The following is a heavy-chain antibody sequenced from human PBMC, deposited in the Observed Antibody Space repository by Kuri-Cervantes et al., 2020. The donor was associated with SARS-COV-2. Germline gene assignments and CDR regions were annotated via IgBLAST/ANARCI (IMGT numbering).Heavy chain of an antibody. CDR2: IRYDGSNK. CDR1: GFTFSGYY. J-gene: IGHJ3*02. V-gene: IGHV3-30*02. CDR3: AKVDYCSGGSCYPGGAFDI. Sequence: GGSLRLSCAASGFTFSGYYMSWIRQAPGKGLEWVAFIRYDGSNKYYADSVKGRFTISRDNSKNTLYLQMNSLRAEDTAVYYCAKVDYCSGGSCYPGGAFDIWGQGTMVTVSS. D-gene: IGHD2-15*01.